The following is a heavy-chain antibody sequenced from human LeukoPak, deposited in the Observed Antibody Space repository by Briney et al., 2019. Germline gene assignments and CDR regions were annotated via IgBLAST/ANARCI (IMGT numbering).Heavy chain of an antibody. J-gene: IGHJ4*02. Sequence: ASVKVSCKASGYTFTGYYMHWVRQAPGQGLEWMGWINPNSGGTNYAQKFQGRVTMTRDTSISTAYMELSRLRSEDTAVYYCARYDFWSGQYYFDYWGQGTLVTVSS. CDR1: GYTFTGYY. CDR2: INPNSGGT. D-gene: IGHD3-3*01. CDR3: ARYDFWSGQYYFDY. V-gene: IGHV1-2*02.